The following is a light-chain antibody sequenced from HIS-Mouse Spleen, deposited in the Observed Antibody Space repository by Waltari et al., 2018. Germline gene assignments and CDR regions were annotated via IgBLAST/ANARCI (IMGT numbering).Light chain of an antibody. Sequence: QSVLTQPPSASGTPGQRVTIPFSGSSSNIVSNYVYWYQQLPGTAPKLLIYRNNQRPSGVPDRFSGSKSGTSASLAISGLRSEDEADYYCAAWDDSLSGPVFGGGTKLTVL. J-gene: IGLJ3*02. V-gene: IGLV1-47*01. CDR2: RNN. CDR1: SSNIVSNY. CDR3: AAWDDSLSGPV.